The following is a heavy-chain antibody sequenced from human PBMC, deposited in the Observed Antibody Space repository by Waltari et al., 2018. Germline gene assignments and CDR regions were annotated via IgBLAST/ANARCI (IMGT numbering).Heavy chain of an antibody. D-gene: IGHD6-19*01. Sequence: EVQLMETGGGLIQPGGSLRVSCAASGFTVTAYPMAWVRQISGKGLEWVSSLHNGVDTYYADSVKGRFTVFSDNSKNTVLLQMNSLRAEDTAFYYCARIRPTTTSGWVPFDYWGQGTLVTVS. CDR2: LHNGVDT. V-gene: IGHV3-53*02. CDR3: ARIRPTTTSGWVPFDY. J-gene: IGHJ4*02. CDR1: GFTVTAYP.